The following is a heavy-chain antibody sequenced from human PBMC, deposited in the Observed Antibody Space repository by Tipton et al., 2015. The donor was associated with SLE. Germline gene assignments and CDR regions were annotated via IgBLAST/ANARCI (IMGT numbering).Heavy chain of an antibody. V-gene: IGHV3-30-3*01. D-gene: IGHD1-26*01. Sequence: SLRLSCAASGFTFSSYAMHWVRQAPGKGLEWVAVISYDGSNKYYADSVKGRFTISRDNSKNTLYLQMNSLRAEDTAVYYCARSGVGATPLDSWGQGTLVTVSS. CDR1: GFTFSSYA. J-gene: IGHJ5*01. CDR2: ISYDGSNK. CDR3: ARSGVGATPLDS.